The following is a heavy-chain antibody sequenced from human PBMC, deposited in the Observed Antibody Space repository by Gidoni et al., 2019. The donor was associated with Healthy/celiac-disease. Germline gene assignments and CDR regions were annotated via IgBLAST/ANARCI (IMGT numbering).Heavy chain of an antibody. D-gene: IGHD2-2*01. J-gene: IGHJ6*02. CDR3: ARDQGSSSTSCYRYYYYGMDV. CDR1: GFTFSSYG. CDR2: IWYDGSNK. Sequence: QVQLVESGGGVVQPGRSLRLSCAASGFTFSSYGMHWVRQAPGKGLEWVAVIWYDGSNKYYADSVKGRFTISRDNSKNTLYLQMNSLRAEDTAVYYCARDQGSSSTSCYRYYYYGMDVWGQGTTVTVSS. V-gene: IGHV3-33*01.